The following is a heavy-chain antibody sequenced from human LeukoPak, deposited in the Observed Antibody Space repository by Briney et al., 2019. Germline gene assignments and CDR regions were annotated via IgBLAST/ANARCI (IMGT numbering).Heavy chain of an antibody. V-gene: IGHV1-69*13. J-gene: IGHJ4*02. Sequence: SVKVSCKDSGDTFNSYEITWVRQAPGQGLEWVGGIIPIFDSAKYAQKFQDRVTITADESSNTAYMELSSLTSEDTAIYYCARGVPATIRGGSNYFDFWGQGTLVTVSS. CDR1: GDTFNSYE. CDR2: IIPIFDSA. CDR3: ARGVPATIRGGSNYFDF. D-gene: IGHD2-2*02.